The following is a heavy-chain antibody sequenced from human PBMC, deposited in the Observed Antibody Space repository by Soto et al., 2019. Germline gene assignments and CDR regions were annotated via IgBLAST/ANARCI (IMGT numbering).Heavy chain of an antibody. CDR3: AAQVVTDDGYYYYGMEV. D-gene: IGHD2-21*02. CDR1: GGTFSSYT. Sequence: SVKVSCKASGGTFSSYTISWVRQAPGQGLEWMGGIIPIFGTANYAQRFQGRVTITADESTSTAYMELSSLRSEDTAVYYCAAQVVTDDGYYYYGMEVWGQGATVTVSS. J-gene: IGHJ6*01. CDR2: IIPIFGTA. V-gene: IGHV1-69*13.